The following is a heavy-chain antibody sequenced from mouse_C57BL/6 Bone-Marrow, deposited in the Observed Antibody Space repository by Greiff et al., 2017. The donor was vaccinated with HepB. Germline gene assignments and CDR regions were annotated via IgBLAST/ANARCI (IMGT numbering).Heavy chain of an antibody. V-gene: IGHV10-1*01. Sequence: EVQWVESGGGLVQPKGSLKLSCAASGFSFNTYAMNWVRQAPGKGLEWVARIRSKSNNYATYYADSVKDRFTISRDDSESMLYLQMNNLKTEDTAMYYCVRGDWDGDYWGQGTTLTVSS. J-gene: IGHJ2*01. CDR2: IRSKSNNYAT. CDR1: GFSFNTYA. CDR3: VRGDWDGDY. D-gene: IGHD4-1*01.